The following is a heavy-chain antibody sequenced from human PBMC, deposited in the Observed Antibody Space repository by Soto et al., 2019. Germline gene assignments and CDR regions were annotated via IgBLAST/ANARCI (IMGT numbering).Heavy chain of an antibody. J-gene: IGHJ4*02. CDR2: IIPILDIA. V-gene: IGHV1-69*08. D-gene: IGHD4-17*01. CDR3: ARDVGLGPVTVSTHVDY. Sequence: QVQLVQSGAEVKKPGSSVKVSCKASGGTFSNYTITWVRQAPGQGLEWMGRIIPILDIANYAKKFQGRVTITADKSTSTDYMELSSLRSEDTAVYYCARDVGLGPVTVSTHVDYWGQGTLVIVSS. CDR1: GGTFSNYT.